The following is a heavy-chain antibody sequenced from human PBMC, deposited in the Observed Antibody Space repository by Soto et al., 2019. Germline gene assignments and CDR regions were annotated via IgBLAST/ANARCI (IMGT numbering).Heavy chain of an antibody. D-gene: IGHD6-13*01. V-gene: IGHV1-46*01. CDR3: ARDLVGYSSSWYGFGCYYYGMDV. CDR2: INPSGGST. CDR1: GYTFTSYY. Sequence: QVQLVQSGAEVKKPGASVKVSCKASGYTFTSYYMHWVRQAPGQGLEWMGIINPSGGSTSYAQKFQGRVTMTRDTSTSTVYMELSSLRSEDTAVYYCARDLVGYSSSWYGFGCYYYGMDVWGQGTTVTVSS. J-gene: IGHJ6*02.